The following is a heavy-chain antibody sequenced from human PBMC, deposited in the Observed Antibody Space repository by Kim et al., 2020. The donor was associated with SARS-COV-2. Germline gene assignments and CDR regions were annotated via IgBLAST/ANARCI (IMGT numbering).Heavy chain of an antibody. CDR3: ARVNKPRLYGMDV. CDR2: IIPIFGTA. CDR1: GGTFSSYA. V-gene: IGHV1-69*13. Sequence: SVKVSCKASGGTFSSYAISWVRQAPGQGLEWMGGIIPIFGTANYAQKFQGRVTITADESTSTAYMELSSLRSEDTAVYYCARVNKPRLYGMDVWGQGTTVTVSS. J-gene: IGHJ6*02.